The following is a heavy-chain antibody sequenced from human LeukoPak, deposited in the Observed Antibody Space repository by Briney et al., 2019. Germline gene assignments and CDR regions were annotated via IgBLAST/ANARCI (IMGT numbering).Heavy chain of an antibody. CDR2: ISVHNGDV. J-gene: IGHJ4*02. D-gene: IGHD3-10*01. CDR1: GYSFPNYG. CDR3: ARYNTLHRGVTTSDY. Sequence: ASVKVSCKASGYSFPNYGISWVRQAPGQGLEWMGRISVHNGDVIYAPKFQGRVTMTTDTSTATAYMELRSLRFDDTAVYYCARYNTLHRGVTTSDYWGQGTLVTVSS. V-gene: IGHV1-18*01.